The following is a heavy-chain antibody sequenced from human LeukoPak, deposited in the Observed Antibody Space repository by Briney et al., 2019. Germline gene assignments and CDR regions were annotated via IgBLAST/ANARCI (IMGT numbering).Heavy chain of an antibody. Sequence: PGGSLRLSCAASGFTFNDAWMSWVRQVPGKGLEWVSAISGSGGSTYHADSVKGRFTISRDNSKNTLYLQMNSLRAEDTAVYYCAKELWTTVTPLTSDWFDPWGQGTLVTVSS. CDR2: ISGSGGST. CDR1: GFTFNDAW. J-gene: IGHJ5*02. V-gene: IGHV3-23*01. D-gene: IGHD4-17*01. CDR3: AKELWTTVTPLTSDWFDP.